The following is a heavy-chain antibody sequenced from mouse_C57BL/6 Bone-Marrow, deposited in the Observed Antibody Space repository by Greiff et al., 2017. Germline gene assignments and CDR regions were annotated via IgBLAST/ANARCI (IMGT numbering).Heavy chain of an antibody. CDR3: SRQVTTVLATKYFDV. D-gene: IGHD1-1*01. V-gene: IGHV5-9*01. J-gene: IGHJ1*03. CDR1: AFTFSSYT. Sequence: EVQLVESGGGLVKPGGFLKLSCAASAFTFSSYTTSWVRQTPEKRLQWVAAISGGGGNTYYPDSVKGRFTISRDNDKNILYLQMSSLRSEDTALYYCSRQVTTVLATKYFDVWGTGTTVTVSS. CDR2: ISGGGGNT.